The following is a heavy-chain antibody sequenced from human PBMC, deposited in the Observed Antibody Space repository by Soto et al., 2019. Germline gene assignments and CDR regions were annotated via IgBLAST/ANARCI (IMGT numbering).Heavy chain of an antibody. CDR2: ISAYNVNT. CDR3: ARVDSSGWVDYFDY. Sequence: ASEKVSCKASSYTFTSYGISWVRQAPGQGLKWMGWISAYNVNTNYAQKLQGRVTMTTDTSTSTAYMELRSLRSDDTAVYYCARVDSSGWVDYFDYWGQGTLVTVSS. V-gene: IGHV1-18*04. J-gene: IGHJ4*02. CDR1: SYTFTSYG. D-gene: IGHD6-19*01.